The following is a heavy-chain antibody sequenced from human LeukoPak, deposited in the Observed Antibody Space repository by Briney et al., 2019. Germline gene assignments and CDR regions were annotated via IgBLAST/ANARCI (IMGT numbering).Heavy chain of an antibody. V-gene: IGHV4-59*12. J-gene: IGHJ4*02. CDR1: GGSISGYY. D-gene: IGHD6-13*01. Sequence: PSETLSLTCTVSGGSISGYYWSWIGQPPGKGLEWSGYIYYSGRTNYNPSLKSRVTISVDTSKNPFTLRLSSVTAADTAVYYCASGRDIAAAGPFDYWGQGTLVTVPS. CDR2: IYYSGRT. CDR3: ASGRDIAAAGPFDY.